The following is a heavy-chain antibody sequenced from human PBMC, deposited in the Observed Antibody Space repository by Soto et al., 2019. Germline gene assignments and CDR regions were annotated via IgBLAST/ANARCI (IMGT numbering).Heavy chain of an antibody. V-gene: IGHV3-7*03. CDR2: IKHDGSDI. CDR3: ARDQYGNGYGAFDI. D-gene: IGHD3-22*01. J-gene: IGHJ3*02. Sequence: PGGSLRLSCAASGFTFSDYWMSWVRLSPGKGLEWVANIKHDGSDIRYVDSVKGRFTMSRDNAENSLYLQMSSLGAEDTAMYYCARDQYGNGYGAFDICGQGPMVTV. CDR1: GFTFSDYW.